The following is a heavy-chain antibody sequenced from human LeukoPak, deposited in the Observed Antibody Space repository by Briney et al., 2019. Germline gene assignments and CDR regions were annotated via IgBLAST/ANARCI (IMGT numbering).Heavy chain of an antibody. CDR2: FTADGSNT. CDR1: GFTLSNYW. D-gene: IGHD1-7*01. J-gene: IGHJ4*02. Sequence: GGSLRLSCAASGFTLSNYWMHWVRQAPGKGLVWVSRFTADGSNTAYADSVKGRFTISSDNAKNTLYLQMNSLRAEDTAVYYCVRDGHATTSFDYWGQGTLVTVSS. CDR3: VRDGHATTSFDY. V-gene: IGHV3-74*01.